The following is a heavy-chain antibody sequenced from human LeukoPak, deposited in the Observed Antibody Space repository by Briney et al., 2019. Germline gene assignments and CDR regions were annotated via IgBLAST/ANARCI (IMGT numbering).Heavy chain of an antibody. CDR2: ISGTGGRT. D-gene: IGHD6-13*01. V-gene: IGHV3-23*01. Sequence: GGSLRLSCAASGFSFSSYAMGWVRQAPGKGLNRVSSISGTGGRTYYADSVKGRFTISRDNSRNTLSLQMNSLRVEDTAVYFCAKGPYSDSSEWFQYWGQGTLVTVSS. CDR1: GFSFSSYA. CDR3: AKGPYSDSSEWFQY. J-gene: IGHJ1*01.